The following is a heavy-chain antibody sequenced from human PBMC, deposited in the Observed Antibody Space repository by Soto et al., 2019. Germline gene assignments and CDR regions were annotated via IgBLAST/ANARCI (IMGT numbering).Heavy chain of an antibody. D-gene: IGHD2-21*01. V-gene: IGHV3-33*01. CDR1: GFTFSSYG. Sequence: QVQLVESGGGVVQPGRSLRLSCAASGFTFSSYGMHWVRQAPGKGLEWVAVIWYDGSNKYYADSVKGRFTISRDNSKNTLYVQMNSLRAEDTAVYYCASRDRRFDYWGQGTLVTVSS. CDR2: IWYDGSNK. CDR3: ASRDRRFDY. J-gene: IGHJ4*02.